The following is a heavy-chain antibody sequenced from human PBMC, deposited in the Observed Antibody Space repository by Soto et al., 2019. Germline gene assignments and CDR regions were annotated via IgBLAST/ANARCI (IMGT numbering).Heavy chain of an antibody. CDR3: ARRPFAYYYVSSGYYLDWYFDL. CDR1: GGTFSSYT. J-gene: IGHJ2*01. V-gene: IGHV1-69*02. D-gene: IGHD3-22*01. CDR2: IIPILGIA. Sequence: QVQLVQSGAEVKKPGSSVKVSCKASGGTFSSYTISWVRQAPGQGLEWMGRIIPILGIANYAQKFQGRVTITADKSTSTAYRELSSLSSEDTAVYYCARRPFAYYYVSSGYYLDWYFDLWGRGTLVTVSS.